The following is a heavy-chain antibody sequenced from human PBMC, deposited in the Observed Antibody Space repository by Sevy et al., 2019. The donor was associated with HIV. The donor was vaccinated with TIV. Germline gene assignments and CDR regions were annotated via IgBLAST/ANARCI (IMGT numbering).Heavy chain of an antibody. CDR3: ARALGYRYCDSSDYDAFDI. V-gene: IGHV3-11*01. CDR2: ISSSGSTI. J-gene: IGHJ3*02. CDR1: GFTFSDYY. D-gene: IGHD3-22*01. Sequence: GGSLRLSCAASGFTFSDYYMSWIRQAPGKGLEWVSYISSSGSTIYYADSVKGRFTISRDNAKNALYLQMNSLRAEDTAVYYCARALGYRYCDSSDYDAFDIWGQGTMVTVSS.